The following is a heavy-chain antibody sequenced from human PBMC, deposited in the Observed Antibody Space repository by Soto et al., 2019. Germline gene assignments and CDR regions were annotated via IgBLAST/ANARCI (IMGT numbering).Heavy chain of an antibody. Sequence: QAQLVQSGPEVKKPGASVKVSCKASGYRFTSYGISWVRQAPGQGLEWLGWISAYDDNTKYAQTLQGRVSMSTDTSTNTAYMELRSLRSDDTARYYCARGGYYESSGYRNYHYYGMNVWGQGTTVTVSS. D-gene: IGHD3-22*01. J-gene: IGHJ6*02. CDR1: GYRFTSYG. CDR2: ISAYDDNT. V-gene: IGHV1-18*01. CDR3: ARGGYYESSGYRNYHYYGMNV.